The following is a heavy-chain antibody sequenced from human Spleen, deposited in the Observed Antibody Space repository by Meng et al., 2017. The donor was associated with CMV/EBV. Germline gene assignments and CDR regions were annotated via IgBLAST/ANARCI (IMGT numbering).Heavy chain of an antibody. D-gene: IGHD3/OR15-3a*01. V-gene: IGHV1-69*10. CDR1: GGTFSSYA. CDR3: AEERPGTGGFDP. J-gene: IGHJ5*02. CDR2: IIPILGIA. Sequence: SVKVSCKASGGTFSSYAISWVRQAPGQGLEWMGGIIPILGIANYAQKFQGRVTITADKSTSTAYMELSSLRSDDTAVYYCAEERPGTGGFDPWGQGTLVTVSS.